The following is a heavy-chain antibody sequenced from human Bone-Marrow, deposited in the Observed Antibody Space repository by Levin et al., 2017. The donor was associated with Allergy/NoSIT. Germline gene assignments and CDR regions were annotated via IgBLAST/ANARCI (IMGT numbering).Heavy chain of an antibody. CDR1: GGSIRSGGYY. J-gene: IGHJ4*02. D-gene: IGHD3-22*01. CDR3: ARGSDYYDSSGYYRYFDY. CDR2: IYYSGST. Sequence: SQTLSLTCTVSGGSIRSGGYYWSWIRQHPGKGLEWIGYIYYSGSTYYNPSLKSRVTISVDTSKNQFSLKLSSVTAADTAVYYCARGSDYYDSSGYYRYFDYWGQGTLVTVSS. V-gene: IGHV4-31*03.